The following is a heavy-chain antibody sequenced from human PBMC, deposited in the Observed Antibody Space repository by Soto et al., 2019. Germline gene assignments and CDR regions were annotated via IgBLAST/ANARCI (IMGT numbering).Heavy chain of an antibody. V-gene: IGHV3-48*01. Sequence: TGGSLRLSCEASGFTFSSYSRNWVRQAPGKGLEWVSYISSSSSTIYYADSVKGRFTISRDNAKNSLYLQMNSLRAEDTAVYYCARDSGYSYGPLDYWGQGTLVTVSS. D-gene: IGHD5-18*01. CDR1: GFTFSSYS. J-gene: IGHJ4*02. CDR2: ISSSSSTI. CDR3: ARDSGYSYGPLDY.